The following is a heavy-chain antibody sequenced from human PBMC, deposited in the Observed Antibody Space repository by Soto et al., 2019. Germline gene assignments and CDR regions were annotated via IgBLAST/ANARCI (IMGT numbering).Heavy chain of an antibody. CDR2: IIPIFVTA. CDR1: GGTFSSYA. V-gene: IGHV1-69*13. J-gene: IGHJ4*02. Sequence: GASVKVSCKASGGTFSSYAISWVRQAPGQGLEWMGGIIPIFVTANYAQKFQGRVTITADESTSTAYMELSSLRSEDTAVYYCAGEQTGSSFDYWGQGTLVTVSS. D-gene: IGHD1-1*01. CDR3: AGEQTGSSFDY.